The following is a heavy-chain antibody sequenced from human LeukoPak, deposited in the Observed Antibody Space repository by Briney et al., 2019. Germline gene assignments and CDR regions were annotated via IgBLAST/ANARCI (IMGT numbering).Heavy chain of an antibody. CDR2: ISAYNGNT. V-gene: IGHV1-18*01. J-gene: IGHJ4*02. D-gene: IGHD6-13*01. Sequence: ASVKVSSKASGYTFTSYGISWVRQAPGQGLEWMGWISAYNGNTNYAQKLQGRVTMTTDTSTSIAYMELRSLRSDDTAVYYCARALVAAAGMSFGYWGQGTLVTVSS. CDR1: GYTFTSYG. CDR3: ARALVAAAGMSFGY.